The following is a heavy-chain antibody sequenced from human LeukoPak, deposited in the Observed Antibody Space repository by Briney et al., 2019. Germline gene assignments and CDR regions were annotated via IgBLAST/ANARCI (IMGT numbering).Heavy chain of an antibody. CDR2: IIPIFGTA. CDR3: ASSLAVAGTGGLDP. D-gene: IGHD6-19*01. J-gene: IGHJ5*02. Sequence: SVKVSCKASGGTFSSYAISWVRQAPGQGLEWMGGIIPIFGTADYAQKFQGRVTITADKSTSTAYMELSSLRSEDTAVYYCASSLAVAGTGGLDPWGQGTLVTVSS. V-gene: IGHV1-69*06. CDR1: GGTFSSYA.